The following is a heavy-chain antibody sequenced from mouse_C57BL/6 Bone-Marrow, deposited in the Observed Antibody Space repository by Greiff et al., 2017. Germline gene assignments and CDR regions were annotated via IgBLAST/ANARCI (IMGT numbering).Heavy chain of an antibody. CDR1: GYSITSGYY. V-gene: IGHV3-6*01. CDR2: ISYDGSN. J-gene: IGHJ3*01. CDR3: ARSLRYPFAY. D-gene: IGHD1-1*01. Sequence: DVQLQESGPGLVKPSQSLSLTCSVTGYSITSGYYWNWIRQFPGNKLEWMGYISYDGSNNYNPSLKNRISITRDTSKNQFFLKLNSVTTEDTATYYCARSLRYPFAYWGQGTLVTVSA.